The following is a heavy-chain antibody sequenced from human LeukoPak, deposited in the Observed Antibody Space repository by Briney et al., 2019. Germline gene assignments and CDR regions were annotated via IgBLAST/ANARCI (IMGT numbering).Heavy chain of an antibody. D-gene: IGHD1-26*01. CDR3: ASVLVGATTVDY. Sequence: SETLSLTCTVSGGSISSYYWSWIPQPPGKGLEWIGHIYYSGSTNYNPSLKSRVTISLDTSKNQFSLKLSSVTAADTAVYYCASVLVGATTVDYWGQGTLVTVSS. V-gene: IGHV4-59*01. CDR1: GGSISSYY. CDR2: IYYSGST. J-gene: IGHJ4*02.